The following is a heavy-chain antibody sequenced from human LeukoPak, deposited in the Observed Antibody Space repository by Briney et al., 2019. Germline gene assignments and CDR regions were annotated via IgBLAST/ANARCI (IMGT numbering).Heavy chain of an antibody. Sequence: GGSLRLSCAASGFTFSSHGMSWVRQTPGKGLEWVSTISSSGGNTYYADSVKGRFTISRDNSKNTLYLQMNSLRAEDTAIYYCAKDLGGAMIVVVGGQGTLVTVSS. CDR2: ISSSGGNT. V-gene: IGHV3-23*01. CDR1: GFTFSSHG. D-gene: IGHD3-22*01. J-gene: IGHJ4*02. CDR3: AKDLGGAMIVVV.